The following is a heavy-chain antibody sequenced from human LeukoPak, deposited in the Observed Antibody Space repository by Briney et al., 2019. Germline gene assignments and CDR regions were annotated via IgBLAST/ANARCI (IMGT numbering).Heavy chain of an antibody. CDR2: IYHSGST. Sequence: SETLSLTRTVSGGSISSYYWSWIRQPPGKGLEWIWYIYHSGSTYYNPSLKSRVTISVDRSKNQFSLKLSSVTAADTAVYYCARESGSGSSHAFDIWGQGTMVTVSS. CDR3: ARESGSGSSHAFDI. V-gene: IGHV4-59*12. J-gene: IGHJ3*02. D-gene: IGHD3-10*01. CDR1: GGSISSYY.